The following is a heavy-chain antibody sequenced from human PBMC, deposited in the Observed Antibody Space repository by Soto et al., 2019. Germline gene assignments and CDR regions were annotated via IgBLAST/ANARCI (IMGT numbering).Heavy chain of an antibody. J-gene: IGHJ5*02. CDR2: IYYSGST. Sequence: SETLSLTCDVSGASVGSGTFYYHWIRQPPGKGLEWIGYIYYSGSTNYNPSLKSRVAISVDTSKNQFSLKLSSVTAADTAVYYCARAKIRTITGTPYYNWFDPWGQGTLVTVS. CDR3: ARAKIRTITGTPYYNWFDP. CDR1: GASVGSGTFY. V-gene: IGHV4-61*01. D-gene: IGHD1-20*01.